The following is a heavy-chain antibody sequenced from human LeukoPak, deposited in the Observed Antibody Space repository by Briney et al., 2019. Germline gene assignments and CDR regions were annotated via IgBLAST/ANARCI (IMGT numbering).Heavy chain of an antibody. Sequence: SETLSLTCTVSGGSISSYYWSWIRQPPGKGLEWIGYIYYSGSTNYNPSLKSRVTISVDTSKNQFSLKLSSVTAADTAVYYCARVALEWELPHFDYWGQGTLVTVSS. D-gene: IGHD1-26*01. V-gene: IGHV4-59*01. CDR1: GGSISSYY. CDR2: IYYSGST. J-gene: IGHJ4*02. CDR3: ARVALEWELPHFDY.